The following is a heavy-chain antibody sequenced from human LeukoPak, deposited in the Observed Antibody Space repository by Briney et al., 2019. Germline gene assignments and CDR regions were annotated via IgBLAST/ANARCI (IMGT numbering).Heavy chain of an antibody. CDR2: INPNSGGT. Sequence: ASVKVSCKASGYTFTGYYMRWVRQAPGQGLEWMGWINPNSGGTNYAQKFQGRVTMTRDTSISTAYMELSRLRSDDTAVYYCARDQGGSYLSDYWGQGTLVTVSS. V-gene: IGHV1-2*02. CDR3: ARDQGGSYLSDY. CDR1: GYTFTGYY. D-gene: IGHD1-26*01. J-gene: IGHJ4*02.